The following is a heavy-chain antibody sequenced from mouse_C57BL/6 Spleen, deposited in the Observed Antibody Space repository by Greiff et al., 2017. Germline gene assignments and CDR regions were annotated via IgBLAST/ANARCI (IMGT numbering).Heavy chain of an antibody. D-gene: IGHD2-3*01. CDR2: ISSGGSYT. V-gene: IGHV5-6*01. CDR1: GFTFSSYG. Sequence: EVQLVESGGDLVKPGGSLKLSCAASGFTFSSYGMSWVRQTPDKRLEWVATISSGGSYTYYPDSVKGRFTISRDNAKNTLYLQMSSRKSEDTAMYYCARREIDATWFAYWGQGTLVTVSA. CDR3: ARREIDATWFAY. J-gene: IGHJ3*01.